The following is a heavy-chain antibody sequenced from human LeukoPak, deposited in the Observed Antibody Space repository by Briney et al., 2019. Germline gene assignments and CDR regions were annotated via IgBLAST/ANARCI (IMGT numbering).Heavy chain of an antibody. D-gene: IGHD6-19*01. J-gene: IGHJ4*02. V-gene: IGHV3-74*01. CDR3: ATKQWLAPPPDS. Sequence: PGGSLRLSCAASGFTFCKYWMLWVRQAAGKGLESVSRINTDGTVTTYADSVKGRFTVSRDNADNTMFLQMNSVRDEDTAVYYCATKQWLAPPPDSWGQGTPVTVSS. CDR1: GFTFCKYW. CDR2: INTDGTVT.